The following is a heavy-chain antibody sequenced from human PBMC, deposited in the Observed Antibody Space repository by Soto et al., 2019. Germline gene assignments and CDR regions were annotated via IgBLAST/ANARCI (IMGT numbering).Heavy chain of an antibody. CDR2: IYYSGST. CDR1: GGSISSGGYY. CDR3: ARAFKGLLAPYST. D-gene: IGHD2-15*01. J-gene: IGHJ4*02. V-gene: IGHV4-31*03. Sequence: SETLSLTCTVSGGSISSGGYYWSWIRQHPGKGLEWIGYIYYSGSTYYNPSLKSRVTISVDTSKNQFSLKLSSVTAADTAVYYCARAFKGLLAPYSTWGQGTLVTVSS.